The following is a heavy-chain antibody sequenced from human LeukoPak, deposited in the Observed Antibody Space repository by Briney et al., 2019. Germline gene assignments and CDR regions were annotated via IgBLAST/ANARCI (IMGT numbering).Heavy chain of an antibody. CDR3: ARAAMNLDGYNWWYFDY. J-gene: IGHJ4*02. D-gene: IGHD5-24*01. CDR1: GYTFTSYG. V-gene: IGHV1-18*01. Sequence: ALVKVSCKASGYTFTSYGISWVRQAPGQGLEWMGWISAYNGNTNYAQKLQGRVTMTTDTPTSTAYMELRSLRSDDTAVYYCARAAMNLDGYNWWYFDYWGQGTLVTVSS. CDR2: ISAYNGNT.